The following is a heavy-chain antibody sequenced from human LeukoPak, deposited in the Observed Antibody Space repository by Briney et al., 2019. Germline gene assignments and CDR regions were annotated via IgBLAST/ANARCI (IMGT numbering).Heavy chain of an antibody. CDR2: IRYAGSNK. J-gene: IGHJ4*02. Sequence: PGGSLRLSCAASGFTFSSYGMHWVRQAPGKGLEWVAVIRYAGSNKYYADSVKGRFTISRDNSKNTLYLQMNSLRAEDTAVYYCARDGGQQLVRRYFDYWGQGTLVTVSS. CDR3: ARDGGQQLVRRYFDY. CDR1: GFTFSSYG. V-gene: IGHV3-33*01. D-gene: IGHD6-13*01.